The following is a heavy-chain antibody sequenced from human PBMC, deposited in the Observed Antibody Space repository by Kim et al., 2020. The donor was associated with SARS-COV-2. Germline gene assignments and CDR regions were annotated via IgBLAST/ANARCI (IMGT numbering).Heavy chain of an antibody. V-gene: IGHV3-9*01. CDR1: GFTFDDYA. Sequence: GGSLRLSCAASGFTFDDYAMHWVRQAPGKGLEWVSGISWNSGSIGYADSVKGRFTISRDNAKNSLYLQMNSLRAEDTALYYCAKDARGYGGNPDYWGQGTLVTVSS. J-gene: IGHJ4*02. CDR2: ISWNSGSI. D-gene: IGHD2-15*01. CDR3: AKDARGYGGNPDY.